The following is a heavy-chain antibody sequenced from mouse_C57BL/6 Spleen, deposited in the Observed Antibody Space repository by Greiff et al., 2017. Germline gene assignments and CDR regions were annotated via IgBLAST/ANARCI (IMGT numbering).Heavy chain of an antibody. CDR1: GFTFRDYE. J-gene: IGHJ3*01. CDR3: ARQFAY. CDR2: ISSGTSTI. Sequence: EVKLMESGGGLVKPGGSLKFSCAASGFTFRDYEMYWVRQAPETGLEWVAYISSGTSTIYYADTVKGGFTISRDHAKNTLFLQMTSLRSEGTAMYYWARQFAYWGQGTLVTVSA. V-gene: IGHV5-17*01.